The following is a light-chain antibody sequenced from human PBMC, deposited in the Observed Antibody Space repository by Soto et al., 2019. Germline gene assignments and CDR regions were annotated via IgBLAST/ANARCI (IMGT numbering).Light chain of an antibody. J-gene: IGLJ3*02. CDR2: DVS. Sequence: QSVLTQPASVSGSPGQSITISCTGTSSDVGGYKYVSWYQQHPGKAPKLMIYDVSNRPSGVSIRFSGSKSGNTASLTISGLQAEDEADYYCSSFTSTTTLVFGGGTKLTVL. CDR1: SSDVGGYKY. V-gene: IGLV2-14*01. CDR3: SSFTSTTTLV.